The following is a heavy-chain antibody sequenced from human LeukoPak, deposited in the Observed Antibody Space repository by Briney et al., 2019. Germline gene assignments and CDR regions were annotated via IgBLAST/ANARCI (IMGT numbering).Heavy chain of an antibody. D-gene: IGHD5-12*01. V-gene: IGHV3-23*01. J-gene: IGHJ4*02. CDR3: AKGAYDYIEMGYFDS. CDR2: LIGSSGST. CDR1: GFTSTNYA. Sequence: GGSLRLSCAASGFTSTNYAMNWVRQAPGKGLEWVSLLIGSSGSTDYADSVKGRFTISRDTSKSTLFLQMNSLRAEDTAIYYCAKGAYDYIEMGYFDSWGQGTLVTVSS.